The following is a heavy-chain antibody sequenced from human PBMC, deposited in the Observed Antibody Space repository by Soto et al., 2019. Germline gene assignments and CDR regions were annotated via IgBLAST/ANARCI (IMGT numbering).Heavy chain of an antibody. CDR2: ISGSGGST. D-gene: IGHD6-6*01. J-gene: IGHJ4*02. V-gene: IGHV3-23*01. Sequence: GGSLRLSCAASGFTFSSYAMSWVRQAPGKGLEWVSAISGSGGSTYYADSVKGRFTISRDNSKNTLYLQMNSLRAEDTAVYYCAKDHVLGTSIAARPYYFDYWGQGTLVTVSS. CDR1: GFTFSSYA. CDR3: AKDHVLGTSIAARPYYFDY.